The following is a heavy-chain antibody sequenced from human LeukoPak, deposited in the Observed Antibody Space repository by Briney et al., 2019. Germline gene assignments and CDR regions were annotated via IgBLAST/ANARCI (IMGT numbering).Heavy chain of an antibody. CDR1: GYTLTELS. V-gene: IGHV1-24*01. CDR3: ATSEQQLVPDWYFDL. Sequence: ASVKVSCKVSGYTLTELSMHWVRQAPGKGLEWMGGFDPEDGETIYAQKFQGRVTMTEDTSTDTAYMELSSLRSEDTAVYYCATSEQQLVPDWYFDLWGRGTLVTVSS. J-gene: IGHJ2*01. CDR2: FDPEDGET. D-gene: IGHD6-13*01.